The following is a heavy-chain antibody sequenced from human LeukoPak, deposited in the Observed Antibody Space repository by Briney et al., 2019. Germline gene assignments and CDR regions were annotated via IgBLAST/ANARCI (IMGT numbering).Heavy chain of an antibody. CDR3: AKDGKGAPVAVTRYFDY. V-gene: IGHV3-23*01. Sequence: GASLRLSCAASGFTFSSYAMSWVRQAPGKGLEWVSVISGSGGNAYYADSVKGRFTISRDNSKNTLYLQMNSLRAEDTAIYYCAKDGKGAPVAVTRYFDYWGQGTLVTVSS. J-gene: IGHJ4*02. CDR2: ISGSGGNA. D-gene: IGHD4-23*01. CDR1: GFTFSSYA.